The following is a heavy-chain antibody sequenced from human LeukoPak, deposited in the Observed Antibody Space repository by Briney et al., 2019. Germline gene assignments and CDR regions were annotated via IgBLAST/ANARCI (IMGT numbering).Heavy chain of an antibody. CDR3: AGSYYNVFDY. Sequence: SGGSLRLSCAASVFTLRNYGVHWVSHAPGKGLEGGALIWYDGSNKYYADSVRGGFTISRDNYKNTLYLQMNRLRAEDTDVYYCAGSYYNVFDYWGQGTLVTVSS. J-gene: IGHJ4*02. D-gene: IGHD3-10*01. CDR1: VFTLRNYG. V-gene: IGHV3-33*01. CDR2: IWYDGSNK.